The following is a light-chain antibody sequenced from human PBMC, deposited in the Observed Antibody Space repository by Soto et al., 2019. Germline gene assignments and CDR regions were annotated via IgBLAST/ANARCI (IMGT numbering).Light chain of an antibody. CDR1: QSISSY. V-gene: IGKV1-39*01. CDR2: AAS. Sequence: DIQMTQSPSSLSASVGDRVTITCRASQSISSYLNWYQQKPGKAPKLLMYAASSLQSGVPSRFSGSGSGTDFTLTISSLQNEDFATYYCQQSYSTRWTFGQGTKVDIK. J-gene: IGKJ1*01. CDR3: QQSYSTRWT.